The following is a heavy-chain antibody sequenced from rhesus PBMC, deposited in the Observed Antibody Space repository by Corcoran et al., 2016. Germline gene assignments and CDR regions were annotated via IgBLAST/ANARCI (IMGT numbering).Heavy chain of an antibody. V-gene: IGHV4-65*01. CDR3: ARRKVLFDY. CDR2: ISGRRGRT. Sequence: QVQLQESGPGLVKPSETLSLTCAVSGGSVSSSNWWSWIRQPPGKGLEWIGYISGRRGRTYYNPSLKSRVTIATETSKNQFSLKLSSVTAADTAVYYCARRKVLFDYWGQGVLVTVSS. CDR1: GGSVSSSNW. J-gene: IGHJ4*01.